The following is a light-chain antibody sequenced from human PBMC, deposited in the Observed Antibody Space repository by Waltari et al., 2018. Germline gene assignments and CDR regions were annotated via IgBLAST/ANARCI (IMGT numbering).Light chain of an antibody. V-gene: IGLV2-14*01. J-gene: IGLJ1*01. Sequence: QSALTQPASVSGSPGQSITISCTGTSSDVGGYNYVSWYQQHPGKAPKLMIYEVSNRPSGVANRVSGSKSGNTASLTSSGLQAEDEADYYCSSYTSSSTLYVFGTGTKVTVL. CDR1: SSDVGGYNY. CDR2: EVS. CDR3: SSYTSSSTLYV.